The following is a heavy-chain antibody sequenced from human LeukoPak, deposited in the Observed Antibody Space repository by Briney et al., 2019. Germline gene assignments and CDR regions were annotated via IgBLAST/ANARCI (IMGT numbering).Heavy chain of an antibody. J-gene: IGHJ3*02. CDR3: AREARLVPSAHDAFDI. CDR2: INSDGYST. V-gene: IGHV3-74*01. CDR1: GFTLGSYW. D-gene: IGHD6-19*01. Sequence: PGGSLRLSCAASGFTLGSYWMHWVRQAPGKGLVWVSRINSDGYSTSYADSVKGRFTISRDNAKNTLYLQMNSLRAEDTAVYYCAREARLVPSAHDAFDIWGQGTMVTVSS.